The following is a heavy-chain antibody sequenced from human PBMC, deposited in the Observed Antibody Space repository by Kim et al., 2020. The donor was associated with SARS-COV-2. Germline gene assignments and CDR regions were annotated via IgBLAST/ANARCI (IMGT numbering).Heavy chain of an antibody. Sequence: YDVDSVRGRCTMSRDNARNSVYLQMSSLRTEDTAIYYCAALDTAQVPGGIWGQGTPVTVSS. J-gene: IGHJ4*02. V-gene: IGHV3-7*01. D-gene: IGHD3-10*01. CDR3: AALDTAQVPGGI.